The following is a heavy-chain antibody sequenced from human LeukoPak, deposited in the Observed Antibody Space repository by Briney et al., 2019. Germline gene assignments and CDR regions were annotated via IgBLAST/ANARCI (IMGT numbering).Heavy chain of an antibody. CDR2: ISYDGSNK. V-gene: IGHV3-30-3*01. Sequence: GGSLRLSCAASGFTFSSYAMHWVRQAPGKGLEWVAVISYDGSNKYYADSVKGRFTISRDNSKNTLYLQMNSLRAEDTAVYYCAREHRYYGSGSYVPDYWGQGTLVTVSS. J-gene: IGHJ4*02. D-gene: IGHD3-10*01. CDR1: GFTFSSYA. CDR3: AREHRYYGSGSYVPDY.